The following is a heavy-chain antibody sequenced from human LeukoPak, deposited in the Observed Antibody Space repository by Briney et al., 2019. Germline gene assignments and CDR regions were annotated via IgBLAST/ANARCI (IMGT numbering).Heavy chain of an antibody. CDR2: IYYSGST. D-gene: IGHD6-13*01. J-gene: IGHJ6*02. Sequence: PSETLSLTCTVSGGSISSHYWGWIRQPPGKGLEWIGYIYYSGSTNYNPSLKSRVTISVDTSKNQFSLKLSSVTAADTAVYFCARIAAPGAYYYYGMDVWGQGTTVTVSS. V-gene: IGHV4-59*08. CDR1: GGSISSHY. CDR3: ARIAAPGAYYYYGMDV.